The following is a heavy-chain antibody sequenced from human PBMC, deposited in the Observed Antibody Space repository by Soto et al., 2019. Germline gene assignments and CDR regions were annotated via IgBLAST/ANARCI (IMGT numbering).Heavy chain of an antibody. Sequence: LRLSCAASGFAFSSYAMTWVRQAPGEGLEWVSSLSGWSEIIYYADSVKGRFTISRDNTENTLYLQMNSLRAEDTAIYYCAKYRALTRSPQGTWGQGTMVTVSS. J-gene: IGHJ4*02. CDR2: LSGWSEII. CDR3: AKYRALTRSPQGT. D-gene: IGHD4-17*01. V-gene: IGHV3-23*01. CDR1: GFAFSSYA.